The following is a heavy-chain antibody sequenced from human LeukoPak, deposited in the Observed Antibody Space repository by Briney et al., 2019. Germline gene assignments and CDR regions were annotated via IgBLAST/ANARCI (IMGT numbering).Heavy chain of an antibody. J-gene: IGHJ3*01. CDR3: VRPPSGKDKRHDVLDV. CDR1: GYIFASYY. D-gene: IGHD1-26*01. Sequence: ASVKVSCKXSGYIFASYYMQWVRQAPGQGLEWMGKINPDGGSTSYARKFQGRVTMTRETSTSTVYMELSSLRSEDTAVYYCVRPPSGKDKRHDVLDVWGQGTVVTVSS. V-gene: IGHV1-46*01. CDR2: INPDGGST.